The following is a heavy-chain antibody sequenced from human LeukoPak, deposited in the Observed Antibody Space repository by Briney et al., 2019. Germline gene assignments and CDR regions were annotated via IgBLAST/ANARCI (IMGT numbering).Heavy chain of an antibody. V-gene: IGHV3-9*01. J-gene: IGHJ4*02. D-gene: IGHD3-3*01. Sequence: PGGSLRLSCAASGFTFDDYAMHWVRQAPGKGLEWVSGISWNSGNIGYADSVKGRFTISRDNAKNSLYLQMNSLRAEDTALYYCAKTRGYDFWSGYFDYWGQGTLVTVSS. CDR1: GFTFDDYA. CDR3: AKTRGYDFWSGYFDY. CDR2: ISWNSGNI.